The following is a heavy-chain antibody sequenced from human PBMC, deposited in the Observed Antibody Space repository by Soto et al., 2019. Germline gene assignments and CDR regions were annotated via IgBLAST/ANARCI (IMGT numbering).Heavy chain of an antibody. D-gene: IGHD3-3*02. CDR3: ARHISGYLGAFDI. V-gene: IGHV4-34*01. CDR1: GGSFSGYY. J-gene: IGHJ3*02. Sequence: PSETLSLTCAVYGGSFSGYYWSWIRQHPGKVLEWIGSIYYSGSTYYNPSLKSRVSMSVDKPKNQFSLKLSSVTTADTAVYYCARHISGYLGAFDIWGQGTLVTVSS. CDR2: IYYSGST.